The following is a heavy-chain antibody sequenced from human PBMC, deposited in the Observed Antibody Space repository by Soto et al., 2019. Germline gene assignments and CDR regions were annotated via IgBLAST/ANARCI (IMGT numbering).Heavy chain of an antibody. CDR2: IWYDGSNK. CDR1: GFTFSSYG. Sequence: PGGSLRLSCAASGFTFSSYGMHWVRQAPGKGLEWVAVIWYDGSNKYYAHSVKGRFTISRDNSKNTLYLQMSSLRDEDTAVYYYVKDRSFPIFGVVSLDYWGQGTRVTVSS. J-gene: IGHJ4*02. D-gene: IGHD3-3*02. CDR3: VKDRSFPIFGVVSLDY. V-gene: IGHV3-30*02.